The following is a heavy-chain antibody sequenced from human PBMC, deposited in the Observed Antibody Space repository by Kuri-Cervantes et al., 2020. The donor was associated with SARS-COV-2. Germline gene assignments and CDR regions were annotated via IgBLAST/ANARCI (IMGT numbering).Heavy chain of an antibody. D-gene: IGHD6-19*01. CDR2: INHSGST. CDR3: ARGSGYSSGWPLNWFDP. V-gene: IGHV4-34*01. Sequence: SQTLSLTCAVYGGSFSGYYWSWTRQPPGKGLEWIGEINHSGSTNYNPSLTSRVTISVDTSKNQFSLKRGSVTAADTAVYYCARGSGYSSGWPLNWFDPWGQGTLVTVSS. J-gene: IGHJ5*02. CDR1: GGSFSGYY.